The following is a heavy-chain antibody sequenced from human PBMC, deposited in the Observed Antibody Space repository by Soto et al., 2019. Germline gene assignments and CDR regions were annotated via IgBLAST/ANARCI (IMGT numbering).Heavy chain of an antibody. V-gene: IGHV3-30-3*01. CDR3: AIDMKAICSYYFNY. D-gene: IGHD2-21*01. CDR1: GFTFSRNT. Sequence: QVHLVESGGGVVQPGRSLRLPCTASGFTFSRNTIHWVRQAPGKGLEWVAVISYDGSNEFYADSVKARFTISRDNSKNTLYLQLHRLRAEDTAVLYCAIDMKAICSYYFNYWGQGTLVTVSS. J-gene: IGHJ4*02. CDR2: ISYDGSNE.